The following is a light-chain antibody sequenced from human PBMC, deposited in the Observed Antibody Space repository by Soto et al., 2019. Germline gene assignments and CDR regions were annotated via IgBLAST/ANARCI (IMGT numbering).Light chain of an antibody. CDR2: ESS. V-gene: IGKV1-5*01. Sequence: DIQMTQSPSTLSASVGDRVTITCRASQSISTWLAWYQQKPGKAPKVLISESSTLQSGVPLRFSGSGSGAEFTLTISRLQTDDFATCYCQEYSRYFGGGTKVEIK. CDR1: QSISTW. J-gene: IGKJ4*01. CDR3: QEYSRY.